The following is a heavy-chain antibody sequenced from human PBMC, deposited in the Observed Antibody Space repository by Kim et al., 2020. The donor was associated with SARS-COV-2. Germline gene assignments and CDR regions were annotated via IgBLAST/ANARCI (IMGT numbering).Heavy chain of an antibody. CDR1: GYSFTTYW. V-gene: IGHV5-51*01. CDR3: ARQGEGESSSSWYPFDY. CDR2: IYPGDSDT. J-gene: IGHJ4*02. D-gene: IGHD6-13*01. Sequence: GESLKISCKASGYSFTTYWIGWVRQMPGKGLEWMGIIYPGDSDTRYSPSFQGQVTISAGKSISTAYLQWSSLKASDTAIYYCARQGEGESSSSWYPFDYWGQGTLVTVSS.